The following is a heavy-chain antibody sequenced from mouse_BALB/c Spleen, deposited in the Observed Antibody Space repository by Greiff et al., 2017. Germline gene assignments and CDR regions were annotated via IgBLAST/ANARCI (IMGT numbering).Heavy chain of an antibody. D-gene: IGHD1-2*01. CDR2: ISSGSSTI. Sequence: EVKLMESGGGLVQPGGSRKLSCAASGFTFSSFGMHWVRQAPEKGLEWVAYISSGSSTIYYADTVKGRFTISRDNPKNTLFLQMTSLRSEDTAMYYCARTRATGAMDYWGQGTSVTVSS. J-gene: IGHJ4*01. CDR3: ARTRATGAMDY. CDR1: GFTFSSFG. V-gene: IGHV5-17*02.